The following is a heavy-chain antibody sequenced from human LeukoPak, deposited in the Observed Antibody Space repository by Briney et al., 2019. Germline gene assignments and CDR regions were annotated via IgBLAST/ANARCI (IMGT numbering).Heavy chain of an antibody. CDR3: ARDRASMVRGVINMDV. CDR2: ISAYNGNT. J-gene: IGHJ6*02. D-gene: IGHD3-10*01. V-gene: IGHV1-18*01. CDR1: GYTFTSYG. Sequence: RASVTVSCKASGYTFTSYGISWVRQAPGQGLEWMGWISAYNGNTNYVQKLQGRVTMTTDTSTGTAYMELSSLRSDDTAVYYCARDRASMVRGVINMDVWGQGTTVTVSS.